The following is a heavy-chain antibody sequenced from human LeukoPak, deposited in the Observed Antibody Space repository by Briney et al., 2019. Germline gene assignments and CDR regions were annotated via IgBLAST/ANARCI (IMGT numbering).Heavy chain of an antibody. Sequence: PGGSLRLSCAASGFTFSSYGMHWVRQAPGKGLEWMAVISYDGSNKYYEDSVKGRFTISGDNSKNTLYLQMNSLRAEDTAVYYCARVQPDAGDAFDIXXXXTMVTVSS. D-gene: IGHD3-10*01. CDR1: GFTFSSYG. CDR2: ISYDGSNK. J-gene: IGHJ3*02. V-gene: IGHV3-30*03. CDR3: ARVQPDAGDAFDI.